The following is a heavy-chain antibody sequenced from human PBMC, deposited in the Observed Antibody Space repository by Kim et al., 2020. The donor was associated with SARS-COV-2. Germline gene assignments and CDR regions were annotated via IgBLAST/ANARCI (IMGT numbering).Heavy chain of an antibody. CDR3: AKGRWLDH. D-gene: IGHD2-15*01. CDR2: IGGSGGST. V-gene: IGHV3-23*01. CDR1: GFTFSSYA. Sequence: GGSLRLSCAASGFTFSSYAMTWVRQPPGKGLEWVSTIGGSGGSTYHADSVKGRFTISRDNSKNTLYLQMNSLRADDTAVYYCAKGRWLDHWGQGTLVTVSS. J-gene: IGHJ4*02.